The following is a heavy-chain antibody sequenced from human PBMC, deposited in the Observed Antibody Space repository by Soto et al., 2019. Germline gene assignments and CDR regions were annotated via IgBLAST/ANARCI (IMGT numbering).Heavy chain of an antibody. Sequence: ASFKVSCKSSGYTVTSGGIISVRQAPGQGLEWMGWISAYNGNTNYAQKLQGRVTMTTDTSTSTAYMELRSLRSDDTAVYYCARADKATAWQAVDYWGQGTLVNVSS. CDR1: GYTVTSGG. CDR3: ARADKATAWQAVDY. J-gene: IGHJ4*02. CDR2: ISAYNGNT. D-gene: IGHD5-12*01. V-gene: IGHV1-18*04.